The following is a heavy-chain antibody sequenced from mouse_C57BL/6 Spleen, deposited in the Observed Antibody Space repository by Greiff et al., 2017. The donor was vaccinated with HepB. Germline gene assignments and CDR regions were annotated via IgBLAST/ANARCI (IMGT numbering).Heavy chain of an antibody. CDR1: GYTFTSYW. D-gene: IGHD1-1*01. Sequence: LQQPGAELVKPGASVKLSCKASGYTFTSYWMHWVKQRPGQGLEWIGMIHPNSGSTNYNEKFKSKATLTVDKSSSTAYMQLSSLTSEDSAVYYCARGGGSSYAWFAYWGQGTLVTVSA. CDR3: ARGGGSSYAWFAY. CDR2: IHPNSGST. V-gene: IGHV1-64*01. J-gene: IGHJ3*01.